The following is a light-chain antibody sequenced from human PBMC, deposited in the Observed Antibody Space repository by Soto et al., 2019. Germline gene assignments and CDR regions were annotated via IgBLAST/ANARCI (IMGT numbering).Light chain of an antibody. V-gene: IGKV4-1*01. Sequence: DSLRTQSPASLAVSLGERATINCKSSQSVLYSSNNKNYLAWYQQKPGQPPKLLIYWASTRESGVPDRFSGSGSGTDFTLTISSLQAEDVAVYYCQQYYSTPLTFGGGTKVDIK. J-gene: IGKJ4*01. CDR2: WAS. CDR1: QSVLYSSNNKNY. CDR3: QQYYSTPLT.